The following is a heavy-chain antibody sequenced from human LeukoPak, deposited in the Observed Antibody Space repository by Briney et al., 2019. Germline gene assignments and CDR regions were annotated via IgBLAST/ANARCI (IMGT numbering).Heavy chain of an antibody. D-gene: IGHD3-9*01. Sequence: ASVKVSCKASGCTFSSYAISWVRQAPGQGLEWVGGIIPIFGTANYAQKFQGRVTITADKSTSTAYMELSRLRSDDTAVYYCARGKHVLRYFDWLPAYTDYWGQGTLVTVSS. CDR1: GCTFSSYA. CDR2: IIPIFGTA. CDR3: ARGKHVLRYFDWLPAYTDY. V-gene: IGHV1-69*06. J-gene: IGHJ4*02.